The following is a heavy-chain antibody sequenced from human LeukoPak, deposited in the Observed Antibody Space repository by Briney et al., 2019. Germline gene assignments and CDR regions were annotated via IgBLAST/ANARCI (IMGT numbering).Heavy chain of an antibody. CDR3: ARSRGLTYYDILTGYLASDY. CDR1: GYTFTSYG. Sequence: ASVKVSCKASGYTFTSYGISWVRQAPGQGLEWMGWISAYNGNTNYAQKFQGRVTMTRDTSISTAYMELSRLRSDDTAVYYCARSRGLTYYDILTGYLASDYWGQGTLVTVSS. CDR2: ISAYNGNT. J-gene: IGHJ4*02. D-gene: IGHD3-9*01. V-gene: IGHV1-18*01.